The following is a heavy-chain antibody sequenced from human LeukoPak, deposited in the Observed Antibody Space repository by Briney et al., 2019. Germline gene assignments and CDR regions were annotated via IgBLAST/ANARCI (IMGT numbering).Heavy chain of an antibody. D-gene: IGHD2-2*01. CDR2: IDPSDSYT. CDR1: GYSFPNYW. CDR3: ARLTCSSTNCYVGDY. Sequence: GESLKISCKGSGYSFPNYWISWVRQMPGKGLEWMGRIDPSDSYTNYSPSFQGHVTISADKSISTAYLQWSSLKASDTAMYYCARLTCSSTNCYVGDYWGRGTLVTVSS. J-gene: IGHJ4*02. V-gene: IGHV5-10-1*01.